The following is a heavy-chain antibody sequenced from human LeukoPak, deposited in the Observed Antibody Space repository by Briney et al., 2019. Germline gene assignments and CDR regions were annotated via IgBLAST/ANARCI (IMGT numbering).Heavy chain of an antibody. J-gene: IGHJ6*03. CDR1: GYTFTGYY. CDR3: AREPTRTNGVCYHCYYYYMDV. Sequence: ASVKVSCKASGYTFTGYYMHWVRQAPGQGLEWMGWINPNSGGTNYAQKFQGRVTMTRDTPISTAYMELSRLRSDDTAVYYCAREPTRTNGVCYHCYYYYMDVWGKGTTVTVSS. CDR2: INPNSGGT. V-gene: IGHV1-2*02. D-gene: IGHD2-8*01.